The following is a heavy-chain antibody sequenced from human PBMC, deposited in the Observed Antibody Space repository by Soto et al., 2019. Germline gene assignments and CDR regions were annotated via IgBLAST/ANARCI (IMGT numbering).Heavy chain of an antibody. CDR2: INTSGGST. J-gene: IGHJ6*02. CDR3: ARDRGIRAARPLYYYGMDG. D-gene: IGHD6-6*01. Sequence: RIEWMGIINTSGGSTSYAQKFQGRVTVTSDTSTSTVYMELSSLRSEDTAVYYCARDRGIRAARPLYYYGMDGWGQGTTVTGSS. V-gene: IGHV1-46*01.